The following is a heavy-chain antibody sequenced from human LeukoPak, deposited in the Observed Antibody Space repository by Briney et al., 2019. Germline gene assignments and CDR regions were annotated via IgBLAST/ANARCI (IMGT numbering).Heavy chain of an antibody. J-gene: IGHJ4*02. CDR3: AKAFYYYGSGSYDY. V-gene: IGHV3-23*01. CDR2: ISGSGGST. CDR1: GFTFSSYA. D-gene: IGHD3-10*01. Sequence: GGSLRLSCAASGFTFSSYAMSWVRQAPGKGLEWFSAISGSGGSTYYADSVKGRFTISRDNSKNTLYLQMNSLRAEDTAVYYCAKAFYYYGSGSYDYWGQGTLVTVSS.